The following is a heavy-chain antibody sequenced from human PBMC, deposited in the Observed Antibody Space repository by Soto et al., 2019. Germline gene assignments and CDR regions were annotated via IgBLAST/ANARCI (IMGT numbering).Heavy chain of an antibody. CDR1: GYTLTSYA. J-gene: IGHJ4*02. CDR3: ARDFNYGDYLPN. CDR2: INAGNGNT. V-gene: IGHV1-3*01. Sequence: ASVKVSCKASGYTLTSYAMHWVRQAPGQRLEWMGWINAGNGNTKYSQKFQGRVTITRDTSASTAYMELSSLRSEDTAVYYCARDFNYGDYLPNWGQGTLVTVSS. D-gene: IGHD4-17*01.